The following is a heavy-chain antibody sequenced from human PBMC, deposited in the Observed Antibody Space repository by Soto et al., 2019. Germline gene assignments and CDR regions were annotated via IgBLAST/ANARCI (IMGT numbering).Heavy chain of an antibody. D-gene: IGHD6-19*01. CDR1: GFTFSNYG. CDR3: AKDIAVAGKGFDY. J-gene: IGHJ4*02. V-gene: IGHV3-30*18. Sequence: GSLRLSCAASGFTFSNYGMHWVRQAPGKGLEWVAFISYDGNNKYYGDSVKGRFTISRDNSKNTLYLQMNTLRAEDTAVCYCAKDIAVAGKGFDYWGQGTLVTVSS. CDR2: ISYDGNNK.